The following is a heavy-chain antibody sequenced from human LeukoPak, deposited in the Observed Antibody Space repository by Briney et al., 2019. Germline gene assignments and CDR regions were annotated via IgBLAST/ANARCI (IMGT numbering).Heavy chain of an antibody. CDR2: ISSSSSYI. CDR1: GLTFSSYS. V-gene: IGHV3-21*01. D-gene: IGHD3-22*01. Sequence: PGVSLRLSCAASGLTFSSYSMNWVRQDPGKGLEWVSSISSSSSYIYYADSVKGRFTISRDNAKNSLYLQMNSLRAEDTAVYYCARGTYYYDSSGYYYLFWGQGTLVTVSS. J-gene: IGHJ4*02. CDR3: ARGTYYYDSSGYYYLF.